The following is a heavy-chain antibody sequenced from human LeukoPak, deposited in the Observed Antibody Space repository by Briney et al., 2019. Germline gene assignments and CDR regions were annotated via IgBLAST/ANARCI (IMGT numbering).Heavy chain of an antibody. D-gene: IGHD5-24*01. CDR2: IYTSGST. CDR3: ARDIIRGDGYNSDY. CDR1: GGSISSGSYY. V-gene: IGHV4-61*02. J-gene: IGHJ4*02. Sequence: PSETLSLTCTVSGGSISSGSYYWSWIRQPAGKGLEWIGRIYTSGSTNYNPSLKSRVTISVDTSKNQFSLKLSSVTAADTAVYYCARDIIRGDGYNSDYWGQGTLVTVSS.